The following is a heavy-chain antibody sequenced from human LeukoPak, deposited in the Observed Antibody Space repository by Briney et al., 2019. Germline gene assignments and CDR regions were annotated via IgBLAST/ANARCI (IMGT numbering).Heavy chain of an antibody. J-gene: IGHJ6*04. Sequence: PSETLSLTCAVYGGSFSGYYWSWIRQPPGKGLEWIGEINHSGSTNYNPSLKGRVTISVDTSKNQFSLKLSSVTAADTAVYYCATDRTSPRGGMDVWGKGTTVTVSS. CDR2: INHSGST. D-gene: IGHD2-2*01. CDR1: GGSFSGYY. CDR3: ATDRTSPRGGMDV. V-gene: IGHV4-34*01.